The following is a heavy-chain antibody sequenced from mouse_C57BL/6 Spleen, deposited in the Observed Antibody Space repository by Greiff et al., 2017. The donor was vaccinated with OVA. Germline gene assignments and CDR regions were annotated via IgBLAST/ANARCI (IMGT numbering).Heavy chain of an antibody. D-gene: IGHD1-1*01. CDR1: GYTFTSYW. V-gene: IGHV1-69*01. CDR2: IDPSDSYT. J-gene: IGHJ2*01. Sequence: QVQLKQPGAELVMPGASVKLSCKASGYTFTSYWMHWVKQRPGQGLEWIGEIDPSDSYTNYNQKFKGKSTLTVDKSSSTAYMQLSSLTSEDSAVYYCARGVTTVVATGENFDYWGQGTTLTVSS. CDR3: ARGVTTVVATGENFDY.